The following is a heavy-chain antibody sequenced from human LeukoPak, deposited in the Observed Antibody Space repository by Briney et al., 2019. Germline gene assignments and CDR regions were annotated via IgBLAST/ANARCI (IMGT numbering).Heavy chain of an antibody. D-gene: IGHD3-22*01. CDR3: ARALSYDSSGYYYGRHDAFDI. CDR1: GGSISSYY. V-gene: IGHV4-4*07. CDR2: IYTSGST. Sequence: SETLSLTCTVSGGSISSYYWSWIRQPAGKGLEWIGRIYTSGSTNYNPSLKSRVTMSVDTSKNQFSLKLSSVTAADTAVYYCARALSYDSSGYYYGRHDAFDIWGQGTMVTVSS. J-gene: IGHJ3*02.